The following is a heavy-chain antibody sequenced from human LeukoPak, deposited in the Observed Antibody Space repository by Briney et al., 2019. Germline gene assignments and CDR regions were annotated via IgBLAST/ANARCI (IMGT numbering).Heavy chain of an antibody. CDR2: TYYRSTWYN. J-gene: IGHJ5*02. CDR1: GDTVSSNSVT. CDR3: ARRLTQYDCFDP. V-gene: IGHV6-1*01. Sequence: SQTLSLTCALSGDTVSSNSVTWDWSRQSPWRGIEWLGRTYYRSTWYNDYTVSVRDRITVNPDTSKNQFSLHLNSVTPEDTAVYYCARRLTQYDCFDPWGQGILVTVSS. D-gene: IGHD2-2*01.